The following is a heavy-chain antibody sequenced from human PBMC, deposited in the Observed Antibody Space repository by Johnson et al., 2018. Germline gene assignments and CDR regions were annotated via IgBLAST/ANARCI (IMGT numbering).Heavy chain of an antibody. Sequence: VQLVESGGGLVKPGGSLRLSCAASGFTFSSYSMNWVRQAPGKGLEWVSSISSSSSYIYYADSVKGRFTISRDNAQNSLYLQMNSLRAGDTAVYYCARDGGEGSGWSGDAFDIWGQGTMVTVSS. CDR2: ISSSSSYI. D-gene: IGHD6-19*01. V-gene: IGHV3-21*01. CDR1: GFTFSSYS. CDR3: ARDGGEGSGWSGDAFDI. J-gene: IGHJ3*02.